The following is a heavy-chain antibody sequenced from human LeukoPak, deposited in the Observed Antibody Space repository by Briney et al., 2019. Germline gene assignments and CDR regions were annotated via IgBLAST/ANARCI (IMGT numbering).Heavy chain of an antibody. CDR2: ITGGGDTT. CDR1: GFTFSSYT. V-gene: IGHV3-23*02. D-gene: IGHD2-8*01. Sequence: PGGSLRLSCAASGFTFSSYTMNWVRQAPGKGLEWVSGITGGGDTTFYGESVKGRFTISRDNHKNTLYLQVSSLRADDTAVYYCARDARLMAFDNWGQGTLVTVSS. J-gene: IGHJ4*02. CDR3: ARDARLMAFDN.